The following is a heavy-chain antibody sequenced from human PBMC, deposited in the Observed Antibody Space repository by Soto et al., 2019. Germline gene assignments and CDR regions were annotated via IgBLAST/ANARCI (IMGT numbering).Heavy chain of an antibody. V-gene: IGHV1-69*13. CDR3: ARSIRVTATTMYYFDY. CDR1: GGTFSSYA. CDR2: IISIFGTA. Sequence: ASVKVSCKASGGTFSSYAISWVRQAPGQGLEWMGGIISIFGTANYAQKFQGRVTITADESTSTAYMELSSLRSEDTAVYYCARSIRVTATTMYYFDYWGQGTLVTVSS. D-gene: IGHD2-21*02. J-gene: IGHJ4*02.